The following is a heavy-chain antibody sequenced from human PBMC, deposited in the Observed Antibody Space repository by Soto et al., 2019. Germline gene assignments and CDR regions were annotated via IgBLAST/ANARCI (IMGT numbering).Heavy chain of an antibody. CDR1: GGTFSSYA. D-gene: IGHD3-16*02. Sequence: SVKVSFKASGGTFSSYAISWLRQAPGQGLEWMGGIIPIFGTANYAQKFQGRVTITADESTSTAYMELSSLRSEDTAVYYCARGRGVRGWGSYRPHDAFDIWGQGTMVTVSS. CDR2: IIPIFGTA. J-gene: IGHJ3*02. V-gene: IGHV1-69*13. CDR3: ARGRGVRGWGSYRPHDAFDI.